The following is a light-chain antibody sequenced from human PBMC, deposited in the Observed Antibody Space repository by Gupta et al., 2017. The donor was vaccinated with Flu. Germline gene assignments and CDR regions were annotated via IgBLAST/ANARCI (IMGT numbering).Light chain of an antibody. J-gene: IGLJ2*01. Sequence: QSVLTQAPAVSEAPGQRVTISCTGSSSNIGAGTDVHWYQQRPGTAPRLRMFANNHRPSGVPDRFAGSKSDNTASLTINGLKAEDAAEYVCQEADRSSHASVFGGGTKLTVL. CDR3: QEADRSSHASV. CDR1: SSNIGAGTD. CDR2: ANN. V-gene: IGLV1-40*01.